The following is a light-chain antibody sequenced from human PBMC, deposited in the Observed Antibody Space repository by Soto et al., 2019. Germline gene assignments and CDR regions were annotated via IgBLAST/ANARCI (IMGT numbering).Light chain of an antibody. Sequence: DIQLTQSPSFLSASVGDRVTISCRASQGIDSYLAWYQQKPGRAPKLLLYAASVLESGVPSRFSGSGSGTEFTLTISSLQPEDFATYYCQQVNSYPLTFGPGTKVEIK. J-gene: IGKJ3*01. CDR3: QQVNSYPLT. V-gene: IGKV1-9*01. CDR1: QGIDSY. CDR2: AAS.